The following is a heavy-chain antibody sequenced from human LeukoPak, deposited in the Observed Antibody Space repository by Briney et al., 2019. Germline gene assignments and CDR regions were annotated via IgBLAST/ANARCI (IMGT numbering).Heavy chain of an antibody. CDR2: ISSSSSTI. V-gene: IGHV3-48*01. D-gene: IGHD5-24*01. CDR1: GFTFSSYS. J-gene: IGHJ4*02. Sequence: PGGSLRLSCAASGFTFSSYSMNWVRQAPGKGLEWVSYISSSSSTIYYADSVKGRFTISRDNSKNTLYLQMNSLRAEDTAVYYCARDRDGYKDYWGQGTLVTVSS. CDR3: ARDRDGYKDY.